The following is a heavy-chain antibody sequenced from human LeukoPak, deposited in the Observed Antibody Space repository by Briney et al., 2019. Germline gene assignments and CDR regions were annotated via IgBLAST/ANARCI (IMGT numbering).Heavy chain of an antibody. CDR3: ARLTTVVMVFDY. CDR1: GGSISSYY. V-gene: IGHV4-59*08. D-gene: IGHD4-23*01. Sequence: PSETLSLTCTVSGGSISSYYWSWIRQPPGKGLEWIGYIYYSGSTNYNPSLKSRVTISVDTSKNQFSLKLSSVTAADTAVYYCARLTTVVMVFDYWGQGTLVTVSS. CDR2: IYYSGST. J-gene: IGHJ4*02.